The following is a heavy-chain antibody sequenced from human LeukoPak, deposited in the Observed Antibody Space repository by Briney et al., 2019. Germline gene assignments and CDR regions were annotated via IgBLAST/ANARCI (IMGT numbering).Heavy chain of an antibody. V-gene: IGHV4-34*01. Sequence: SETLSLTCAVYGGSFNGYYWSWIRQPPGKGLEWIGEINHSGSTNYNPSLKSRVTISVDTSKNQFSLKLSSVTAADTAVYYCARVLTHDYSNLYYYYYMDVWGKGTTVTVSS. CDR2: INHSGST. CDR3: ARVLTHDYSNLYYYYYMDV. CDR1: GGSFNGYY. D-gene: IGHD4-11*01. J-gene: IGHJ6*03.